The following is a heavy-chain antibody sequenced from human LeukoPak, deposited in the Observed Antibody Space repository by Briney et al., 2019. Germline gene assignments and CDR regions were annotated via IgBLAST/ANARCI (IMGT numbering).Heavy chain of an antibody. Sequence: GASVKVSCKASGYTFTSYGISWVRQAPGQGLEWMGWISAYNGNTNYAQKLQGRVTMTTDTSTSTAYMELRSLRSDDTAVYYCARAQGGIVGAKSFGYWGQGTLVTVSS. CDR3: ARAQGGIVGAKSFGY. D-gene: IGHD1-26*01. CDR2: ISAYNGNT. CDR1: GYTFTSYG. V-gene: IGHV1-18*01. J-gene: IGHJ4*02.